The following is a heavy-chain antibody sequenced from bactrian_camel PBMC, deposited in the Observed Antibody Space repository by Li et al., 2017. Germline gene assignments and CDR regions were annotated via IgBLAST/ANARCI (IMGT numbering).Heavy chain of an antibody. D-gene: IGHD3*01. CDR2: ITSSGGTP. J-gene: IGHJ4*01. CDR3: VTGVYCANVLSPSEYDT. V-gene: IGHV3S31*01. Sequence: DVQLVESGGGLVQPGGSLRLSCAASGFTFSTYAMSWVRQAPGKGLEWVSLITSSGGTPLYADSVKGRFTISRDNAKTTLFLEMNSLKPDDTAMYYCVTGVYCANVLSPSEYDTWGQGTQVTVS. CDR1: GFTFSTYA.